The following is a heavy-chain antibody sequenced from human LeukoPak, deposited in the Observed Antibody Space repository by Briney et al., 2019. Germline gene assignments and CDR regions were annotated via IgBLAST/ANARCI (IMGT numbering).Heavy chain of an antibody. J-gene: IGHJ4*02. CDR2: IFSGGST. CDR1: GFIVSNNY. CDR3: ASGWELLSGPHPIDY. V-gene: IGHV3-66*01. D-gene: IGHD1-26*01. Sequence: PGGSLRLSCAASGFIVSNNYMSWVRQAPGKGLEWVSVIFSGGSTYYADSVKGRFTISRDNSKNTLYLQMNSLRAEDTAVYYCASGWELLSGPHPIDYWGQGTLITVSS.